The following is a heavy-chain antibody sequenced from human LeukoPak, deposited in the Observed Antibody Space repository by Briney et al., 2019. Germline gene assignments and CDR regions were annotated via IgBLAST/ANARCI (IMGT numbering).Heavy chain of an antibody. Sequence: GSLRLSCVGSGFTFRSHAMSWVRQAPEKGLEFVSGIYENGGTTYYADSVKGRFSISRDNSKNTLYLQMDSLRGEDTAVYYCAKGLNWFDPWGQGTLVTVSS. J-gene: IGHJ5*02. CDR2: IYENGGTT. V-gene: IGHV3-23*01. CDR3: AKGLNWFDP. CDR1: GFTFRSHA.